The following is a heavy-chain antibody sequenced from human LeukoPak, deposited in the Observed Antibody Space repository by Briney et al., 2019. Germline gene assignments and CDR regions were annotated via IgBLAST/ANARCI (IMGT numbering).Heavy chain of an antibody. Sequence: PGGSLRLSCTASGFXFSTHSIHWVRQAPGKGQVWLSRINSDGSSTRYADSVTGRFTISRDNAKNTVYLQMNSLRAEDTAVYYCAKVLGGLWPGIDYWGQGTVVTVSS. J-gene: IGHJ4*02. CDR1: GFXFSTHS. D-gene: IGHD2-15*01. V-gene: IGHV3-74*01. CDR3: AKVLGGLWPGIDY. CDR2: INSDGSST.